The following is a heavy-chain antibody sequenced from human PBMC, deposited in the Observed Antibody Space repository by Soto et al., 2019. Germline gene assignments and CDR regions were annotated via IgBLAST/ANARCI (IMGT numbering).Heavy chain of an antibody. CDR1: GYSFTSYR. J-gene: IGHJ6*02. CDR2: IYPGDSDT. D-gene: IGHD5-18*01. V-gene: IGHV5-51*01. CDR3: ARQSTAMTNYYYYGMDV. Sequence: PGESLKISCKGSGYSFTSYRIGWVRQMPGKGLEWMGIIYPGDSDTRYSPSFQGQVTISADKSISTAYLQWSSLKASDTAMYYCARQSTAMTNYYYYGMDVWGQGTTVTVS.